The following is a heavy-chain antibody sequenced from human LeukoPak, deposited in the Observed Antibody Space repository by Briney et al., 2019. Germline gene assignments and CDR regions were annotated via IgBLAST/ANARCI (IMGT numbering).Heavy chain of an antibody. CDR3: ARVGSGSYRGSDAFDI. J-gene: IGHJ3*02. D-gene: IGHD1-26*01. CDR2: NIAKSGNT. CDR1: GYNFTTDG. Sequence: GASVKVSFKASGYNFTTDGISWVRQAPGQGLEWMGWNIAKSGNTNYAQKHEGRVTMTTDTSTSTAYIELRSLRSDDTAVYYCARVGSGSYRGSDAFDIWGQGTMVTVSS. V-gene: IGHV1-18*01.